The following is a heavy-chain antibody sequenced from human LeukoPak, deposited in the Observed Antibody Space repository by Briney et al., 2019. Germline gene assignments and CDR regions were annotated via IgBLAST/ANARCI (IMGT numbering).Heavy chain of an antibody. Sequence: SETLSLTCTVSGGSISSYYWSWIRQPPGKGLEWIGYIYYSGSTNYNPSLKSRVTISVDTSKNQFSLKLSSVAAADTAVYYCARLAPYCSGGSCYSRVFDYWGQGTLVTVSS. V-gene: IGHV4-59*08. J-gene: IGHJ4*02. D-gene: IGHD2-15*01. CDR1: GGSISSYY. CDR3: ARLAPYCSGGSCYSRVFDY. CDR2: IYYSGST.